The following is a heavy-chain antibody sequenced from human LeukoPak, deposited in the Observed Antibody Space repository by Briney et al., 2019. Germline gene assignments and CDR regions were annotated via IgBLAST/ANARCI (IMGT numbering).Heavy chain of an antibody. V-gene: IGHV4-39*01. CDR2: IYYSGST. D-gene: IGHD5-18*01. CDR3: ARQGGYSYGYDYFDY. J-gene: IGHJ4*02. CDR1: GGSISSSSYY. Sequence: SETLSLTCTVSGGSISSSSYYWGWIRQPPGKGLEWIGSIYYSGSTYYNPSLKSRVTISVDTSKNQFSLKLSSVTAADTAVYYCARQGGYSYGYDYFDYWGQGTLVTVSS.